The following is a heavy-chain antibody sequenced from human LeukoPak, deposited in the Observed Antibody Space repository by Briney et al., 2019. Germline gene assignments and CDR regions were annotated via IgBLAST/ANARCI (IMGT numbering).Heavy chain of an antibody. CDR2: IYYSGST. V-gene: IGHV4-30-4*08. J-gene: IGHJ5*02. CDR3: ARGDYSSSSRNNQDWFDP. CDR1: GGSISSGDYY. D-gene: IGHD6-6*01. Sequence: PSQTLSLTCTVSGGSISSGDYYWSWIRQPPGKGLEWIGYIYYSGSTDYNPSLKSRVTISVDTSKNQFSLKLSSVTAADTAVYYCARGDYSSSSRNNQDWFDPWGQGTLVTVSS.